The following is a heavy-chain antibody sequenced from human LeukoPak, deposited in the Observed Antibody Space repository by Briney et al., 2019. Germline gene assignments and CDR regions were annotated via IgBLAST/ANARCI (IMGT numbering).Heavy chain of an antibody. V-gene: IGHV3-73*01. CDR2: IRSKANSYAT. CDR3: TSSRYSYGQTEVHDAFDI. J-gene: IGHJ3*02. CDR1: GFTFSGSA. Sequence: GGSLKLSCAASGFTFSGSAMHWVRQASGKGLEWVGRIRSKANSYATAYAASVKGRFTISRDDSKNTAYLQMNSLKTEDTAVYYCTSSRYSYGQTEVHDAFDIWGQGTMVTVSS. D-gene: IGHD5-18*01.